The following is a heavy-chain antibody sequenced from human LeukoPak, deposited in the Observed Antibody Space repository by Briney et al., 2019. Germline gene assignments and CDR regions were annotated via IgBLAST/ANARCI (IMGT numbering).Heavy chain of an antibody. CDR3: AKDYYDSSGYLL. D-gene: IGHD3-22*01. J-gene: IGHJ4*02. Sequence: PGGSLRLSCAASGFTFSDYYMNWIRQAPGKGLEWVSYISSSGGTIYYADSVKGRFTISRDNAKNSLFLQMNSLRAEDTAVYYCAKDYYDSSGYLLWGQGTLVTVSS. CDR1: GFTFSDYY. V-gene: IGHV3-11*01. CDR2: ISSSGGTI.